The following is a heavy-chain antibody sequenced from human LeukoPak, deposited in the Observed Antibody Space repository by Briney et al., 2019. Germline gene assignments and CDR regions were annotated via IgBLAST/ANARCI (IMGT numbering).Heavy chain of an antibody. CDR2: INHSGST. J-gene: IGHJ3*02. CDR1: GGSFSGYY. CDR3: ARAGAYSSGSYYNGHAFDI. Sequence: PSETLSLTCAVYGGSFSGYYWSWIRQPPGKGLEWIGEINHSGSTNYNPSLKSRVTISVDTSKNQFSLKLSSVTAADTAVYYCARAGAYSSGSYYNGHAFDIWGQGTMVTVSS. D-gene: IGHD3-10*01. V-gene: IGHV4-34*01.